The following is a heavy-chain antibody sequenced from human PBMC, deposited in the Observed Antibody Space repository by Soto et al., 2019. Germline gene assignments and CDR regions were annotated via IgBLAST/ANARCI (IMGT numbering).Heavy chain of an antibody. D-gene: IGHD1-26*01. CDR1: GYTFTNYD. CDR2: MNPSNGNT. CDR3: ARFVRHQLPTIDY. J-gene: IGHJ4*02. V-gene: IGHV1-8*01. Sequence: VKVSCKASGYTFTNYDINWVRQATGQGLEWMGWMNPSNGNTGYAQKFQGRVTMTRDTSISTAYMELSSLTSADTAVYYCARFVRHQLPTIDYWGQGALVTVSS.